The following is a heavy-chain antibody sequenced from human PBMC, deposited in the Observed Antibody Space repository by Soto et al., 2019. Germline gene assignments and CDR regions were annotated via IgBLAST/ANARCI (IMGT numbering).Heavy chain of an antibody. J-gene: IGHJ4*02. CDR3: AAGVRPFDY. D-gene: IGHD2-8*01. V-gene: IGHV3-30*03. CDR1: GFTFSSYG. Sequence: PGGSLRLSCAASGFTFSSYGMHWVRQAPGKGLEWVAVISYDGSNKYYADSVKGRFTISRDNSKNTLYLQMNSLRAEDTAVYYCAAGVRPFDYWGQGTLVTVSS. CDR2: ISYDGSNK.